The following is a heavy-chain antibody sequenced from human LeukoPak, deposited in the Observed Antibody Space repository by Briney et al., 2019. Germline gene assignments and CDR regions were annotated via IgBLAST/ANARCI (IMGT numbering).Heavy chain of an antibody. J-gene: IGHJ3*01. D-gene: IGHD1-1*01. V-gene: IGHV4-59*01. CDR2: LHYSGST. CDR3: TRGSSWNAGVFGV. Sequence: SETLSLTCTISGDYSRDFSWSWIRQPPGKRPQWMGYLHYSGSTEYNPALKGRVTVSADTSKKQFSLKLSSVTAADTAVYYCTRGSSWNAGVFGVWGQGALVTVSS. CDR1: GDYSRDFS.